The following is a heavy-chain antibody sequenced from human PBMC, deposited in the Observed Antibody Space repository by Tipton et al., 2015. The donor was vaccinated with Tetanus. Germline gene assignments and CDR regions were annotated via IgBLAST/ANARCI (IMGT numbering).Heavy chain of an antibody. Sequence: QLVQSGAEVKKPGESLKISCKGSGYSFTSYWIGWVRQMPGKGLEWMGIIYPGDSDTRYGSSFQGQVTISADKSISTAYLQWSSLKASDTAMYYCARHAGATVYYYYMDVWGKGTTVTVSS. CDR2: IYPGDSDT. CDR3: ARHAGATVYYYYMDV. J-gene: IGHJ6*03. D-gene: IGHD1-26*01. V-gene: IGHV5-51*01. CDR1: GYSFTSYW.